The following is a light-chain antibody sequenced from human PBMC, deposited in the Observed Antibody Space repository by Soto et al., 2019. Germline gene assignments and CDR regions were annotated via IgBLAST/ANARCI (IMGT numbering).Light chain of an antibody. V-gene: IGLV2-11*01. J-gene: IGLJ1*01. CDR2: DVK. Sequence: QSVLTQPRSVSGSPGQSVTISCTGTNTDVGDSDYVSWYQQFPGKAPKLIIYDVKKRPSGVPDRFSGSKSGNTASLTISGLQAEDEADYYCCSYTGYVFGTGTKVTVL. CDR1: NTDVGDSDY. CDR3: CSYTGYV.